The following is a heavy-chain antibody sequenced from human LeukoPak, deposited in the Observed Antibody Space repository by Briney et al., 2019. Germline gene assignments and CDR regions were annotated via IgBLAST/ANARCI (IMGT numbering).Heavy chain of an antibody. J-gene: IGHJ3*02. D-gene: IGHD2-21*02. CDR1: GGTFSSYA. Sequence: SVKVSCKASGGTFSSYAISWVRQAPGQGLEWMGGIIPIFGTANYAQEFQGRVTITTDESTSTAYMELSSLRSEDTAVYYCAKSDLAYCGGDCYSVGAFDIWGQGTMVTVSS. CDR2: IIPIFGTA. CDR3: AKSDLAYCGGDCYSVGAFDI. V-gene: IGHV1-69*05.